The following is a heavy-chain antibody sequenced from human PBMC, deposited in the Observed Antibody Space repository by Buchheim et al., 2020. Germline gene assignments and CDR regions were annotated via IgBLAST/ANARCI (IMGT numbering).Heavy chain of an antibody. J-gene: IGHJ5*02. D-gene: IGHD5-12*01. V-gene: IGHV1-46*01. CDR1: GYTFTSYY. CDR2: INPSGGST. Sequence: QVQLVQSGAEVKKPGASVKVSCKASGYTFTSYYMHWVRQAPGQGLEWMGIINPSGGSTSYAQKFQGRVTMTRATYTSTVYMELSSLRSEDTAVYYCAREEGQNCDYDWFDPWGQGTL. CDR3: AREEGQNCDYDWFDP.